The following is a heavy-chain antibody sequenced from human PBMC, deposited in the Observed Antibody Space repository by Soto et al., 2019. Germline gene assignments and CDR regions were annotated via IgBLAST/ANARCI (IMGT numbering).Heavy chain of an antibody. V-gene: IGHV4-59*12. CDR1: GGSISSYY. CDR2: IYYSGST. CDR3: AREIYMDV. J-gene: IGHJ6*03. Sequence: SETLSLTCTVSGGSISSYYWSWIRQPPGKGLEWIGYIYYSGSTNYNPSLKSRVTISVDTSKNQFSLKLSSVTAADTAVYYCAREIYMDVWGKGTTVTVS.